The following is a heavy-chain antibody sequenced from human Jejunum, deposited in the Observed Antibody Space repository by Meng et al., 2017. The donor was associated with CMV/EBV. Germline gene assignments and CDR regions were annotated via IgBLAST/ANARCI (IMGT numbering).Heavy chain of an antibody. CDR3: ASGFCGSTSCYREFDY. Sequence: FSSYNMSWVRQVPGKGLEWVSSISTYSTYIYYADSVKGRFTISRDNAKNSLYLQMDTLRAEDTAVYYCASGFCGSTSCYREFDYWGQGTLVTVSS. CDR1: FSSYN. D-gene: IGHD2-2*01. J-gene: IGHJ4*02. CDR2: ISTYSTYI. V-gene: IGHV3-21*01.